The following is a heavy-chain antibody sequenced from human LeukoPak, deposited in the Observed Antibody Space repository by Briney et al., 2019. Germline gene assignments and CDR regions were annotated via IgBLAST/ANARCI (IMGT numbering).Heavy chain of an antibody. J-gene: IGHJ4*02. CDR3: ARDRRAVDAVYYFDY. V-gene: IGHV3-30*04. D-gene: IGHD6-19*01. CDR2: ISYDGSNK. Sequence: GRLRILSCGSTGVAFSSYAMHGGRQAPEKKLEWVAVISYDGSNKYYADSVKGRFTISRDNSKNTLYLQMNSLRAEDTAVYYCARDRRAVDAVYYFDYWGQGTLVTVSS. CDR1: GVAFSSYA.